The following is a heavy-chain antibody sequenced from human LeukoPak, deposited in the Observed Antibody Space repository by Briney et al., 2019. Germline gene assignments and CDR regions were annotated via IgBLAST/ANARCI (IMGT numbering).Heavy chain of an antibody. CDR1: GYTFTSYA. Sequence: ASVKVSCKASGYTFTSYAMHWVRQAPGQRLEWMGWINAGNGNTKYSQKFQGRVTITRDTSASTAYMELSSLRSEDTAVYYCAAAGTLCRDAFDIWGQGTMVTVSS. J-gene: IGHJ3*02. V-gene: IGHV1-3*01. D-gene: IGHD6-13*01. CDR3: AAAGTLCRDAFDI. CDR2: INAGNGNT.